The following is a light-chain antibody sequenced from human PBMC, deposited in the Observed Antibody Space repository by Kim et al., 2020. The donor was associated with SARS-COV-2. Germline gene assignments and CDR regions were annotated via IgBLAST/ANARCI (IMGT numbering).Light chain of an antibody. Sequence: DIVMTQSPDSLAVSLGERATINCKSSQSVLSSSNNKNYLTWYQQKAGQPPKLLISWASTRESGVPDRFSGSGSGTEFTLTISSLQAEDVAVYYCQQYYSAPRTFGQGTKVEIK. J-gene: IGKJ1*01. CDR3: QQYYSAPRT. CDR2: WAS. CDR1: QSVLSSSNNKNY. V-gene: IGKV4-1*01.